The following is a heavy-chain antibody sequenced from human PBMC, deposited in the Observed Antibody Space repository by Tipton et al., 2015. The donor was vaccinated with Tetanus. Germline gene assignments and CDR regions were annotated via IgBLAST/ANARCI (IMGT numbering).Heavy chain of an antibody. V-gene: IGHV5-51*01. Sequence: QLVQSGAEVKKPGESLKISCKGSGYSFTSYWIGWVRQMPGKGLEWMGIIYPGDSDTRYSPSFQGQVTISADKSISTAYLQRSSLRASDTAMYYCARSAGSGSYYYYYGMDVWGQGTTVTVSS. J-gene: IGHJ6*02. CDR1: GYSFTSYW. D-gene: IGHD3-10*01. CDR2: IYPGDSDT. CDR3: ARSAGSGSYYYYYGMDV.